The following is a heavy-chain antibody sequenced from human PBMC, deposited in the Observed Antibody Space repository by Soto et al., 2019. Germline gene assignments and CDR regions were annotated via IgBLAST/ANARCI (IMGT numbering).Heavy chain of an antibody. V-gene: IGHV1-18*01. D-gene: IGHD3-3*01. J-gene: IGHJ4*02. CDR1: GYTFTDYG. CDR3: ARISQSDFWSGYYYFFDY. Sequence: QVHLVQSGAEVEKPGASVKVSCKASGYTFTDYGISWVRQAPGQGLQWMGWITAFNGNTKYAQQFQGRDTMTTDTSTSTAYMERRSLESDDTAVYYCARISQSDFWSGYYYFFDYWGQGTLVTVSS. CDR2: ITAFNGNT.